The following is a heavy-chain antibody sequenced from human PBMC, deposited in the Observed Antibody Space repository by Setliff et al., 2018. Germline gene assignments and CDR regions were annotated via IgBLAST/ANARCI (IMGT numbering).Heavy chain of an antibody. J-gene: IGHJ6*03. CDR1: GGIFNSFS. D-gene: IGHD6-6*01. CDR2: IIPLFETT. Sequence: GASVKVSCKASGGIFNSFSITWVRQAPGQGLEWMGRIIPLFETTNYVEKCQGRVTITADKSTSTAYMELSRLTSEDTAVYYCALEYSNSSPTVYYYMDVWGKGTTVTVSS. V-gene: IGHV1-69*06. CDR3: ALEYSNSSPTVYYYMDV.